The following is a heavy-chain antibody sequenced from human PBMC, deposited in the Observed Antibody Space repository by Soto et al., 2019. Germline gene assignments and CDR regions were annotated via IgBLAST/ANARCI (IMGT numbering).Heavy chain of an antibody. CDR2: INSDGSST. CDR1: GFTFSSYW. Sequence: LRLSCAASGFTFSSYWMHWVHQAPGKGLVWVSRINSDGSSTSYADSVKGRFTISRDNAKNTLYLQMNSLRAEDTAVYYCARGRYAMGWFDPWGQGTLVTVSS. CDR3: ARGRYAMGWFDP. D-gene: IGHD5-12*01. V-gene: IGHV3-74*01. J-gene: IGHJ5*02.